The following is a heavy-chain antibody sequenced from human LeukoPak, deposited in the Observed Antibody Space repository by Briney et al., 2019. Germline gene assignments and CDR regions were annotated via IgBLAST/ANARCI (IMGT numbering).Heavy chain of an antibody. Sequence: GESLKISCKGSGYNFTIYWIGWVRQMPGKGLEWMGIIYPGDSDTRYSPSFQGQVTISADKSISTAYLQWSSLKASDTAMYYCAIYCNILERPEDDAFDIWGQGTMVTVSS. CDR1: GYNFTIYW. D-gene: IGHD1-1*01. J-gene: IGHJ3*02. CDR3: AIYCNILERPEDDAFDI. CDR2: IYPGDSDT. V-gene: IGHV5-51*01.